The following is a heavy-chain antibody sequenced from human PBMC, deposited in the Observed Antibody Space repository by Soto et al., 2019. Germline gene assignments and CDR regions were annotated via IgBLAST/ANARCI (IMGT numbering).Heavy chain of an antibody. J-gene: IGHJ5*02. Sequence: QVQLVESGGGVVEPGGALRLSCAASGFTFRNHGMHWVRQAPGKGLEWLTVIWYDGSHKYYADSVKGRFTTSRDNSENTLFLEMNSLRGEETAVYYCVKSSEGGSIGGGDLWGQGTLVTVSS. D-gene: IGHD2-21*01. V-gene: IGHV3-33*06. CDR2: IWYDGSHK. CDR3: VKSSEGGSIGGGDL. CDR1: GFTFRNHG.